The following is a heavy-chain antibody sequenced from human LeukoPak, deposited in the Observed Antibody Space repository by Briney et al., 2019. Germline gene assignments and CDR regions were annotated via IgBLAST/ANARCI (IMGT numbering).Heavy chain of an antibody. Sequence: SGGSLRLSCAVSGFTLNSYALRSVRQAPGKGLEWVSAISVSGGGTYYADSVKGRFTISRDTSKNTLYLLMDSLRAEGTAVYYCSAHWSGSVPQWGQGTLVTVSS. CDR2: ISVSGGGT. D-gene: IGHD1-26*01. V-gene: IGHV3-23*01. CDR3: SAHWSGSVPQ. CDR1: GFTLNSYA. J-gene: IGHJ4*02.